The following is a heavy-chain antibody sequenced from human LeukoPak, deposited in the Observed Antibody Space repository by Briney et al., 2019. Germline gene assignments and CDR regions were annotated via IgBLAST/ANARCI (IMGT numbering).Heavy chain of an antibody. D-gene: IGHD1-26*01. CDR2: IIPILGIA. CDR3: ASDFDTSGNFDS. CDR1: VDTSMDYS. J-gene: IGHJ4*02. Sequence: SSVKVSCKASVDTSMDYSFNWVRQAPAQGLEWMGRIIPILGIANNVQRVQARVTITADKYTNTAYIELSSLKSEDTAIYYCASDFDTSGNFDSWGQGTHVTVSS. V-gene: IGHV1-69*04.